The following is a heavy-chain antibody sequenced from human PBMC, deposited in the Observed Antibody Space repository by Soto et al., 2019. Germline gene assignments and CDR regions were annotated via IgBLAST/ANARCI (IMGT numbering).Heavy chain of an antibody. CDR2: IYSGGSK. CDR3: LTFSCGRRHSKYRSGLVFPAEPTFRSRHS. Sequence: RKGLECVSVIYSGGSKYYADSVKGRFTMSRDNSKNTLYLQMNSLRAEDMAVYYCLTFSCGRRHSKYRSGLVFPAEPTFRSRHS. V-gene: IGHV3-66*01. J-gene: IGHJ5*01. D-gene: IGHD3-9*01.